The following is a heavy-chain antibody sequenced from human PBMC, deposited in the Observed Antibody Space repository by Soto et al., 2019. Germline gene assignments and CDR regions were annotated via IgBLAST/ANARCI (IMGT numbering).Heavy chain of an antibody. CDR1: GGSVSSGSYY. CDR3: ARVRIWDYGMDV. J-gene: IGHJ6*02. D-gene: IGHD3-16*01. Sequence: TSXTLSLTCTVSGGSVSSGSYYWSWIRQPPGKVLELIGYIYYSGSTNYNPSLKSRVTISVDTSKNQFSLKLSSVTAADTAVYYCARVRIWDYGMDVWGQGTTVTVSS. CDR2: IYYSGST. V-gene: IGHV4-61*01.